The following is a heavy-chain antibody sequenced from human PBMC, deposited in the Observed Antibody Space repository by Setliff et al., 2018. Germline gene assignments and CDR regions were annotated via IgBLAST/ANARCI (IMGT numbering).Heavy chain of an antibody. CDR1: GYSFLSYW. D-gene: IGHD6-25*01. CDR3: ARLGRNNSAPPGDY. CDR2: IYPGDSHT. Sequence: ESLKISCKASGYSFLSYWIGWVRQVPGKGLEWMGIIYPGDSHTRYSPSFQGQVTISADKSILTAFLQWTYLKASDSAMYYCARLGRNNSAPPGDYWGQGTLVTVSS. J-gene: IGHJ4*02. V-gene: IGHV5-51*01.